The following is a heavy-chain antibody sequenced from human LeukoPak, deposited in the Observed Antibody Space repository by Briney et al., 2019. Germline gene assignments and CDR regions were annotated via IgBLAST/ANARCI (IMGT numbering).Heavy chain of an antibody. Sequence: ASVKVSCKASGYTFTSYAMHWVRQAPGQRLEWMGWINAGNGNTKYSQKFQGRVTITRDTSASTAYMELSSLRSEDTAVYYCARDEWEHPTAFDYWGQGTLVTVSS. D-gene: IGHD1-26*01. V-gene: IGHV1-3*01. CDR3: ARDEWEHPTAFDY. CDR1: GYTFTSYA. J-gene: IGHJ4*02. CDR2: INAGNGNT.